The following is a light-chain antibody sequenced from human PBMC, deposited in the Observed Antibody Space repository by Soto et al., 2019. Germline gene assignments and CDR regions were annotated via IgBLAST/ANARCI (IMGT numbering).Light chain of an antibody. CDR1: SSDVGGYNY. J-gene: IGLJ1*01. CDR2: SVS. Sequence: QSALAQPASVSGSPGQSITISCTGTSSDVGGYNYVSWYQQHPGKAPKLMIYSVSSRPSGVSNRFSGSKSGNTASLTISGLQAEDEADYYCNSYTSRTTYVFGTGTKVTVL. CDR3: NSYTSRTTYV. V-gene: IGLV2-14*03.